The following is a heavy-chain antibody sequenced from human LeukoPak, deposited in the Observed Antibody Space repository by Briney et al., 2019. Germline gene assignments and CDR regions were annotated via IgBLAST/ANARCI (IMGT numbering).Heavy chain of an antibody. CDR1: DDSITMYY. Sequence: SETLSLTCSVSDDSITMYYWTWIRQPPGKGLEWIGYVDHTGSTNFNPFLKSRVIISVDTSKNQFSLKLNSVTAADTAVYYCARVDGSCSGGSCPSGNWFDPWGQGTLVTVSS. J-gene: IGHJ5*02. D-gene: IGHD2-15*01. V-gene: IGHV4-59*08. CDR2: VDHTGST. CDR3: ARVDGSCSGGSCPSGNWFDP.